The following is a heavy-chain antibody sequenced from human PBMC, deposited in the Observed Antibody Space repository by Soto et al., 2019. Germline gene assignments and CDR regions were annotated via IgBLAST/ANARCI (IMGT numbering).Heavy chain of an antibody. CDR2: IYPADSDT. Sequence: PGESLKISCKGSGYSFPSQWIGWVRQTPGKGLEWMGSIYPADSDTRYSPSFQGQVTISADKSIRTAYLEWSNLKASDTAMYYCARITHNTTSYDDHSYGMDVWGQGTTVTVSS. V-gene: IGHV5-51*01. J-gene: IGHJ6*02. CDR1: GYSFPSQW. D-gene: IGHD3-16*01. CDR3: ARITHNTTSYDDHSYGMDV.